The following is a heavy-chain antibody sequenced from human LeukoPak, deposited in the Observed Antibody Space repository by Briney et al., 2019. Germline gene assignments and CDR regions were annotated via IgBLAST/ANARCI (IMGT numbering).Heavy chain of an antibody. CDR2: ISYDGSNK. Sequence: GGSLRLSCAASGFTFSSYDMQWVRQAPGKGGEGGGDISYDGSNKYYADSVKGRFTISRDNSTNTLYLQMNSLRAEDTAVYYCTTRGSGSYTLDYWGQGTLVTVSS. J-gene: IGHJ4*02. D-gene: IGHD3-10*01. CDR3: TTRGSGSYTLDY. V-gene: IGHV3-30*04. CDR1: GFTFSSYD.